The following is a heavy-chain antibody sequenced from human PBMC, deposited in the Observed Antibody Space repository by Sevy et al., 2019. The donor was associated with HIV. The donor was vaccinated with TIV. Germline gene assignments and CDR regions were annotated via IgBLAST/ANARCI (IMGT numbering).Heavy chain of an antibody. Sequence: GGSLRLSCAASGFTFSSYAMSWVRQAPGKGLEWVSDISGSGGSTYYADSVKGRFTISRDNSKNTLYLQMNSLRAEDTAVYYCAKGKPFYDSSGGGYFDYWGQGTLVTVSS. CDR3: AKGKPFYDSSGGGYFDY. CDR2: ISGSGGST. CDR1: GFTFSSYA. J-gene: IGHJ4*02. D-gene: IGHD3-22*01. V-gene: IGHV3-23*01.